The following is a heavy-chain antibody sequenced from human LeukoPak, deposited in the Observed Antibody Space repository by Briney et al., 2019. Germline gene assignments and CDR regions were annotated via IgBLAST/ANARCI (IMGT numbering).Heavy chain of an antibody. CDR1: GYSFTDYW. V-gene: IGHV5-51*01. CDR3: ARRDGSYFDY. J-gene: IGHJ4*02. CDR2: IYPGDSDT. Sequence: GESLKISCKGSGYSFTDYWIGWVRQMPGKGLEWMGIIYPGDSDTRYSPSFQGQVAISVDKSISTAYLQWSSLQASDTAMYYCARRDGSYFDYWGQETLVTVSS. D-gene: IGHD5-24*01.